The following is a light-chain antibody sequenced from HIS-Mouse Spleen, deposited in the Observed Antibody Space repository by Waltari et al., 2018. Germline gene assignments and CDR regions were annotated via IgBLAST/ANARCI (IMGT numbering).Light chain of an antibody. J-gene: IGLJ1*01. CDR1: SSDVGIYNL. V-gene: IGLV2-23*01. CDR2: EGS. CDR3: CSYAGSYTGV. Sequence: QSALTQPASVSGSPGQSITISCTGTSSDVGIYNLVPWYQQHAGKAPKLMIYEGSKRPSGVSNRFSGSKSGNTASLTISGLQAEDEADYYCCSYAGSYTGVFGTGTKVTVL.